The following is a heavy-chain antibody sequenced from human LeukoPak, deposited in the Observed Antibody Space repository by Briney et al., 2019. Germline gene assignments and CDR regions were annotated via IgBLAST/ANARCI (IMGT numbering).Heavy chain of an antibody. D-gene: IGHD3-22*01. Sequence: ASVKVSCKASGYTFSNYAMHWVRQAPGQRLEWMGWINAGNGNTKYSQEFQGRVTITRDTSASTAYMELSSLRSEDMAVYYCARAYDTYYYDSSGYTFDYWGQGTLVTVSS. V-gene: IGHV1-3*03. CDR2: INAGNGNT. J-gene: IGHJ4*02. CDR3: ARAYDTYYYDSSGYTFDY. CDR1: GYTFSNYA.